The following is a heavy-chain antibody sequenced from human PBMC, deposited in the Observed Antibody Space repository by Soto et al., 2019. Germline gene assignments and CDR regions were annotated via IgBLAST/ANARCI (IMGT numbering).Heavy chain of an antibody. V-gene: IGHV5-51*01. CDR3: ARVQLGIQLWYSYYGMDV. Sequence: GESLKISCEGSGYSFTSYWIGWVRQMPGKGLELMGIIYPGDSDTRYSPSFQGQVTIAADNAKNSLYLQMNSLRAEDTAVYYCARVQLGIQLWYSYYGMDVWGQGTTVTVSS. CDR1: GYSFTSYW. D-gene: IGHD5-18*01. J-gene: IGHJ6*02. CDR2: IYPGDSDT.